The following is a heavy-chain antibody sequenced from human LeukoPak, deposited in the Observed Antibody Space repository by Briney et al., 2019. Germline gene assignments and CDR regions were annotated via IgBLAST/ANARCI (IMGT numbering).Heavy chain of an antibody. CDR2: IYYSGST. J-gene: IGHJ6*03. CDR3: ARNGYSYGYVASYYYYMDV. V-gene: IGHV4-39*07. Sequence: SETLSLTCTVSGGSISTSNYYWGWVRQPPGKGLEWIGRIYYSGSTYYNPSLKSRVTISVDTSKNQFSLKLSSVTAADTAVYYCARNGYSYGYVASYYYYMDVWGKGTTVTVSS. D-gene: IGHD5-18*01. CDR1: GGSISTSNYY.